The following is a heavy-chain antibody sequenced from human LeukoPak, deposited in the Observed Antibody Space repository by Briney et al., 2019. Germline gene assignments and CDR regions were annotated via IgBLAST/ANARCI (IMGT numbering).Heavy chain of an antibody. CDR1: GFSLSTSGMC. CDR2: IDWDDDK. CDR3: ARMRVSSWYPYFDY. V-gene: IGHV2-70*11. Sequence: SGPTLVNPTQTLTLTCTFSGFSLSTSGMCVSWIRQPPGNALEWLARIDWDDDKYYSTSLKTRLTISKDTSKNQVVLTMTNMDPVDTATYYCARMRVSSWYPYFDYWGQGTLVTVSS. D-gene: IGHD6-13*01. J-gene: IGHJ4*02.